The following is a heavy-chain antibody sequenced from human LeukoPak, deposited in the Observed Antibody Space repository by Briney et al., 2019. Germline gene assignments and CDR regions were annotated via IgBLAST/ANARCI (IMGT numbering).Heavy chain of an antibody. Sequence: TGGSLRLSCAASGFTFSSYAMSWVRQAPGEGLEWVSAISGSGGSTYYADSVKGGFTISRDSSKNTLYLQMNSLRAEDTAVYYCAKEGVAIFTPFDYWGQGTLVTVSS. CDR1: GFTFSSYA. D-gene: IGHD3-3*01. CDR3: AKEGVAIFTPFDY. V-gene: IGHV3-23*01. CDR2: ISGSGGST. J-gene: IGHJ4*02.